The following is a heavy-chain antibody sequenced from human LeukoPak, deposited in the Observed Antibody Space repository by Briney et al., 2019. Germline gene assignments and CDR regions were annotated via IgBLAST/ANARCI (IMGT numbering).Heavy chain of an antibody. Sequence: GASVKVSCKASGYTFTGYGISWVRQAPGQGLEWMGWINPNSGGTNYAQKFQGRVTMTRDTSISTAYMELSRLRSDDTAVYYCARDGIAAKRFDPWGQGTLVTVSS. CDR1: GYTFTGYG. V-gene: IGHV1-2*02. D-gene: IGHD6-13*01. J-gene: IGHJ5*02. CDR2: INPNSGGT. CDR3: ARDGIAAKRFDP.